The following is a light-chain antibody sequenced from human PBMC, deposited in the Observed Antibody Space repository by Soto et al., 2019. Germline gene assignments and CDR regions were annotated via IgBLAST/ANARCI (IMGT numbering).Light chain of an antibody. CDR2: DVT. Sequence: QSVLTQPASVSGSPGRSVTISCTGTSTDVGDFNYVPWYQHLPGRAPKLIIYDVTNRPSGISYRFSASKSGRTASLTISGLQAEDEADYYCSSYSSSTTHVVFGGGTKLTVL. J-gene: IGLJ2*01. CDR1: STDVGDFNY. CDR3: SSYSSSTTHVV. V-gene: IGLV2-14*03.